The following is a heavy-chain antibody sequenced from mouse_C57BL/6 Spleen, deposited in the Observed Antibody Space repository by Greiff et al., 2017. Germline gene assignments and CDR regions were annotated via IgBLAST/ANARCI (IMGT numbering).Heavy chain of an antibody. CDR2: IYPGDGDT. CDR1: GYAFSSYW. V-gene: IGHV1-80*01. J-gene: IGHJ3*01. CDR3: AREGRENWFAY. Sequence: VMLVESGAELVKPGASVKISCKASGYAFSSYWMNWVKQRPGKGLEWIGQIYPGDGDTNYNGKFKGKATLTADKSSSTAYMQLSSLTSEDSAVYFCAREGRENWFAYWGQGTLVTVSA.